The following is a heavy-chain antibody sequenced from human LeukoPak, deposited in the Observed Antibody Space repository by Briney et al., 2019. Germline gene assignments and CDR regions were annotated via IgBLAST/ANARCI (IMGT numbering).Heavy chain of an antibody. J-gene: IGHJ4*02. D-gene: IGHD3-22*01. CDR2: ISAYNGNT. CDR3: ARDMYYYDSSGYYYFDY. V-gene: IGHV1-18*04. CDR1: GYXFTGYY. Sequence: ASVKVSCKASGYXFTGYYVHWVRQAPGQGLEWMGWISAYNGNTNYAQKLQGRVTMTTDTSTSTAYMELRSLRSDDTAVHYCARDMYYYDSSGYYYFDYWGQGTLVTVSS.